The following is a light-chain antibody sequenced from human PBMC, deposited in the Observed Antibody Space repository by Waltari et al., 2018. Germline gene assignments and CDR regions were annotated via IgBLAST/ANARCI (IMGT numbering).Light chain of an antibody. CDR2: EVS. CDR3: SSYTDTNNFV. J-gene: IGLJ1*01. V-gene: IGLV2-8*01. Sequence: QSALAQPPSASGSPGQSVTIPRTGASSDTGTYNFASWYQQHPAKAPKLIISEVSTRPSGVPDRFSGSKSGNTASLTVSGLQTEDEADYYCSSYTDTNNFVFGTGTKVTVL. CDR1: SSDTGTYNF.